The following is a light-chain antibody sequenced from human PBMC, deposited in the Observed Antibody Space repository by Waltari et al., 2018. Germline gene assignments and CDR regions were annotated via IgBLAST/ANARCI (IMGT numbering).Light chain of an antibody. J-gene: IGLJ2*01. CDR3: HSRDASGVAGS. CDR1: RLGSYY. Sequence: SSELTQDPAVSVAMGQTVRITCQGDRLGSYYASGYQQRPGQAPILVIYDKNNRPSGVPDRFSGSSSHNTGSLTITGAQAEDEASYYCHSRDASGVAGSFGGGTKLTVL. CDR2: DKN. V-gene: IGLV3-19*01.